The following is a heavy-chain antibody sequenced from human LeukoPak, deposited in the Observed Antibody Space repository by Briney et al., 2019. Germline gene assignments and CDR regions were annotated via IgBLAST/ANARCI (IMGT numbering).Heavy chain of an antibody. CDR3: ARFGYSSGWYVGGWFDP. D-gene: IGHD6-19*01. V-gene: IGHV4-34*01. Sequence: PSETLSLTCTVSGGSISSYYWSWIRQPPGKGLEWIGEINHSGSTNYNPSLKSRVTISVDTSNTQFSLKLSYVTAADTAVYYCARFGYSSGWYVGGWFDPWGQGTLVTVSS. CDR2: INHSGST. CDR1: GGSISSYY. J-gene: IGHJ5*02.